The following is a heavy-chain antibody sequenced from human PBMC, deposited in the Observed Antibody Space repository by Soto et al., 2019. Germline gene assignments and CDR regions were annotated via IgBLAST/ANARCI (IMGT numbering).Heavy chain of an antibody. Sequence: PGGSLRLSCAASGFTFSSYGMHWVRQAPGKGLEWVAVISYDGSNKYYADSVKGRFTISRDNSKNTLYLQMNSLRAEDTAVYYCAKEQGPAARIYGSGSYPSRLYYYYGMDVWGQGTTVTVSS. CDR1: GFTFSSYG. V-gene: IGHV3-30*18. CDR2: ISYDGSNK. D-gene: IGHD3-10*01. CDR3: AKEQGPAARIYGSGSYPSRLYYYYGMDV. J-gene: IGHJ6*02.